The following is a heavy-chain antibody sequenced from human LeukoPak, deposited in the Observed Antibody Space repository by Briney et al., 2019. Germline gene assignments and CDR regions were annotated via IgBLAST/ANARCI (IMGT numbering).Heavy chain of an antibody. CDR2: IGTAGDT. CDR1: GFTFSSYD. D-gene: IGHD3-22*01. CDR3: ARGSYDGTSPVGWFDP. V-gene: IGHV3-13*01. Sequence: GGSLRLSCAASGFTFSSYDMHWVRQATGKGLEWVSAIGTAGDTYYPGSVKGRFTISRENAKNSLYLQMNSLRAGDTAVYYCARGSYDGTSPVGWFDPWGQGTLVTVSS. J-gene: IGHJ5*02.